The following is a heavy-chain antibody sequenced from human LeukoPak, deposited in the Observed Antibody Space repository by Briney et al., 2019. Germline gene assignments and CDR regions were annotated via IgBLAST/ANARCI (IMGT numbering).Heavy chain of an antibody. Sequence: SQTLSLTCAISGDSVSSKSVSWNWIRQSPSGGLEYLGRTRYRSTCNTFYSSSVEGRITINADTSRNQVSLRLNSVTPEDTALYYCVRDFNWAFDYWGQGTLVTVSS. CDR2: TRYRSTCNT. J-gene: IGHJ4*02. CDR1: GDSVSSKSVS. V-gene: IGHV6-1*01. CDR3: VRDFNWAFDY. D-gene: IGHD7-27*01.